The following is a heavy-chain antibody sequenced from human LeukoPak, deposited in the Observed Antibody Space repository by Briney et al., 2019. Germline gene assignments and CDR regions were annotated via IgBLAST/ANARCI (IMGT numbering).Heavy chain of an antibody. V-gene: IGHV5-51*01. D-gene: IGHD6-19*01. CDR2: IYPGDSNT. CDR1: GYSFTTHW. J-gene: IGHJ5*02. Sequence: GESLKISCKGSGYSFTTHWIAWVRQMPGKGLEWMGIIYPGDSNTRYSPSFQGQVTISADKSINTAYLQWSSLKTSDTAMYYCARHSYTNGWFFFDPWGQGTLVTVSS. CDR3: ARHSYTNGWFFFDP.